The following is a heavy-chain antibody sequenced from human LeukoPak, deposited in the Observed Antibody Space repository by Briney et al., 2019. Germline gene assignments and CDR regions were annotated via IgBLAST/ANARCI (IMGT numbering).Heavy chain of an antibody. Sequence: ASVKVSCKASGYTFTSYYIHWVRQAPGQGLEWMGIINPSGGSTGYAQKLQGRVTMTRDTSTSTVYMELSSLRSEDTAVYYCARDRGAVATSTYFDYWGQGTLVTVSS. J-gene: IGHJ4*02. V-gene: IGHV1-46*01. CDR1: GYTFTSYY. CDR3: ARDRGAVATSTYFDY. CDR2: INPSGGST. D-gene: IGHD6-19*01.